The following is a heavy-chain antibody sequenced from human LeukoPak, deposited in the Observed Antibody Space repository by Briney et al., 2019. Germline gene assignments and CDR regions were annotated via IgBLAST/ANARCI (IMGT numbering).Heavy chain of an antibody. CDR2: IYPGDSDT. CDR1: GYSFTSYW. Sequence: GESMKISCKGSGYSFTSYWIGWVRQMPGKGLEWMGIIYPGDSDTRYSPSFQGQVTISADKSISTAYLQWSSLKASDTAMYYCARQGRYYDISGPNDAFHIWVQGTMVTVSS. V-gene: IGHV5-51*01. CDR3: ARQGRYYDISGPNDAFHI. D-gene: IGHD3-22*01. J-gene: IGHJ3*02.